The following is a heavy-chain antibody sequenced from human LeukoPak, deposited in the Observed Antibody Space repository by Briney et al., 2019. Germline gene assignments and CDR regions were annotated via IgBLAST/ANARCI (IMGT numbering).Heavy chain of an antibody. V-gene: IGHV1-2*02. Sequence: ASVKVSCKASGYTFTGYYMHWVRQAPGQGLEWMGWINPNSGGTNYAQKFQGRVTMTRDTSINTAYMELSRLRSDDTAVYYCARALNEWLDDAFDIWGQGTMVAVSS. CDR2: INPNSGGT. CDR3: ARALNEWLDDAFDI. J-gene: IGHJ3*02. D-gene: IGHD3-3*01. CDR1: GYTFTGYY.